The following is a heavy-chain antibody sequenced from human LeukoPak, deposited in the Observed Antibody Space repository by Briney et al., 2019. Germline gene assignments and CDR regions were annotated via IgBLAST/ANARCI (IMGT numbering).Heavy chain of an antibody. CDR2: INHSGST. Sequence: PSETLSLTCAVYGGSFSGYYWSWIRQPPGKGLEWIGEINHSGSTNYNPSLKSRVTISVDTSKNQFSLKLSSVTAADTAVYYCARASPSHIVAPIPYYYYYGMDVWGQGTTVTVSS. CDR1: GGSFSGYY. J-gene: IGHJ6*02. D-gene: IGHD5-12*01. CDR3: ARASPSHIVAPIPYYYYYGMDV. V-gene: IGHV4-34*01.